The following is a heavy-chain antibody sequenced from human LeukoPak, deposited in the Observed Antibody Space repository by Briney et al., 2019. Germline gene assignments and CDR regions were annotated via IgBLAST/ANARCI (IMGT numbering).Heavy chain of an antibody. Sequence: ASVKVSCEASGYTFTGYYIHWVRQAPGQGLEWMGWINPNSGGTNYAQKFQGRVTMTRDTSITTVYMELSRLTSDDTAVYYCARDPRSDWGQGTLVTVSS. V-gene: IGHV1-2*02. CDR3: ARDPRSD. CDR2: INPNSGGT. CDR1: GYTFTGYY. J-gene: IGHJ4*02.